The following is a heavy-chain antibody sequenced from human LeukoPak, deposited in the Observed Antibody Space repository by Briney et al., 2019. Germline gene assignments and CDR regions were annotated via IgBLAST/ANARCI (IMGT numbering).Heavy chain of an antibody. V-gene: IGHV3-23*01. CDR1: GFTFSNFA. Sequence: GGSLRLSCAASGFTFSNFAMMWVRQAPGTGLQWVSTITGYGATFYADSVRGRFTIFRDTSMNTLFLQMNSLGAENTAVYYCAKGAAAGKVDWFDPWGQGTLVTVSS. CDR3: AKGAAAGKVDWFDP. D-gene: IGHD6-13*01. J-gene: IGHJ5*02. CDR2: ITGYGAT.